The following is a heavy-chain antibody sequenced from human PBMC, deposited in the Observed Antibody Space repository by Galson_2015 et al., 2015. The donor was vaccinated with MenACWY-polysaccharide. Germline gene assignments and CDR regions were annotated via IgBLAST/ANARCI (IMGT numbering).Heavy chain of an antibody. CDR2: ITGSGGST. Sequence: SLRLSCAASGFTFSSYAMGWVRQAPGKGLEWVSAITGSGGSTYYVDSVKGRFTISRDNSNNALYLQMNGLRAEDTAIYYCAKRARVVVAVWYGMDVWGQGTTVTVSS. V-gene: IGHV3-23*01. J-gene: IGHJ6*02. CDR3: AKRARVVVAVWYGMDV. CDR1: GFTFSSYA. D-gene: IGHD2-15*01.